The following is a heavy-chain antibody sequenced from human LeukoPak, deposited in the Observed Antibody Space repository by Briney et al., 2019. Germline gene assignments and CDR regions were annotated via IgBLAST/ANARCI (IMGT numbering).Heavy chain of an antibody. CDR2: INPNSGGT. D-gene: IGHD6-19*01. Sequence: ASVKVSCKASGYTFTGYYMHWVRQAPGQGLEWMGRINPNSGGTNYAQKFQGRVTMTRDTSISTAYMELRSLRSDDTAVYYCARGRSAVAGKFVDYWGQGTLVTVSS. V-gene: IGHV1-2*06. CDR3: ARGRSAVAGKFVDY. CDR1: GYTFTGYY. J-gene: IGHJ4*02.